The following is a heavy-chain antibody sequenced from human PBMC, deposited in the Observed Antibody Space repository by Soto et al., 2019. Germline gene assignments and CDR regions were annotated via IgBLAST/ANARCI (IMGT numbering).Heavy chain of an antibody. CDR3: AGEGALATFGGV. CDR2: VYYGGST. CDR1: GDSIRSYY. Sequence: ETLALTCTVSGDSIRSYYWTWIRQPPGRGLEWIGHVYYGGSTNYNPSLQSRVTISLDTSKNQFSLRLTSVTAADAAVYYCAGEGALATFGGVWGQGTRVTVPS. V-gene: IGHV4-59*01. D-gene: IGHD3-10*01. J-gene: IGHJ4*02.